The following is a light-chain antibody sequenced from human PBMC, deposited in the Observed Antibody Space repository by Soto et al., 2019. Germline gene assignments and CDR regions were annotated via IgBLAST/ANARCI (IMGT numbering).Light chain of an antibody. CDR3: CSYAGSYSYV. CDR1: SSDVGGYNY. Sequence: QSALSQPRSVCGTPGQSSAISSTGTSSDVGGYNYVSWYKQHPGKAPKLIIYDVTKRPSGVPDRFSGSSSGNTASLTISGLQAEDEADYFCCSYAGSYSYVFGTGTKVTVL. V-gene: IGLV2-11*01. J-gene: IGLJ1*01. CDR2: DVT.